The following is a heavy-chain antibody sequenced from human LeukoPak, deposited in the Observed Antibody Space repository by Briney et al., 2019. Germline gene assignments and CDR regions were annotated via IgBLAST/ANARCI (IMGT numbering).Heavy chain of an antibody. CDR1: GGSISSDY. V-gene: IGHV4-59*08. J-gene: IGHJ4*02. CDR3: ARTLSGYSYGLFDY. D-gene: IGHD5-18*01. CDR2: INYSGNT. Sequence: KSSETLSLTRTVSGGSISSDYWSWIRQPPGKGLEWIGHINYSGNTNNNPSLKSRVTISVDTSKNQFSLNLSSMTAADTAMYYCARTLSGYSYGLFDYWGQGTLVTVSS.